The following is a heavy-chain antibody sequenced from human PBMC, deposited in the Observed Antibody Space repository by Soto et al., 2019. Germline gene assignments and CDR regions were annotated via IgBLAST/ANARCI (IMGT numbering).Heavy chain of an antibody. V-gene: IGHV4-39*01. J-gene: IGHJ4*02. D-gene: IGHD1-26*01. CDR2: IYYSGST. CDR1: GGSISGSSYY. Sequence: PSETLSLTCTVSGGSISGSSYYWGWIRQPPGKGLEWIGSIYYSGSTYYNPSLKSRVTISVDTSKNQFSLKLSSVAAADTAVYYCASDSGSYSRDYWGQGTLVTVSS. CDR3: ASDSGSYSRDY.